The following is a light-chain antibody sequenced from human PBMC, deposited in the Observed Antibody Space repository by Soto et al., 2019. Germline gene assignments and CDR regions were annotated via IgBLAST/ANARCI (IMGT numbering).Light chain of an antibody. V-gene: IGKV1-33*01. J-gene: IGKJ2*01. CDR1: QDIYDY. Sequence: DIQMTQSPSSLSASVGDSVTITCQASQDIYDYLNWYQHKPGKAPRLLIYAASNLETGVPSRFSGNGSGTDFTFTINSLQPEDIATYYCQQYDNSPMFTFGRGTKVEI. CDR3: QQYDNSPMFT. CDR2: AAS.